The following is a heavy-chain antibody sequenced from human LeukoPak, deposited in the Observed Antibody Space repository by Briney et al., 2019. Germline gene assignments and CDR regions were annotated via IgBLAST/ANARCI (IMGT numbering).Heavy chain of an antibody. Sequence: GGSLRLSCAASGFTFSSYAMHWVRQAPGKGLEWVAVISYDGSNKYYADSVKGRFIISRDNSKNTLYLQMNSLRAEDTAVYYCARDRYRIAAAGLDYWGQGTLVTVSS. D-gene: IGHD6-13*01. CDR2: ISYDGSNK. CDR3: ARDRYRIAAAGLDY. V-gene: IGHV3-30-3*01. J-gene: IGHJ4*02. CDR1: GFTFSSYA.